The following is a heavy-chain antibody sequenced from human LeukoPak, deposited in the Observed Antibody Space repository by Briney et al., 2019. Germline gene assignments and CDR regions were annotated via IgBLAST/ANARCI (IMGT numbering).Heavy chain of an antibody. D-gene: IGHD6-6*01. CDR1: GFTFSTYA. J-gene: IGHJ4*02. Sequence: GGSLRLSCAASGFTFSTYAMSWVRQAPGKGLEWVSGISGSGDSTYYADSVKGRFTISRDNSKNTLYLQMNSLRAEDTAVYYCAKCASGRSSFIDYWGQGALVTVSS. CDR3: AKCASGRSSFIDY. V-gene: IGHV3-23*01. CDR2: ISGSGDST.